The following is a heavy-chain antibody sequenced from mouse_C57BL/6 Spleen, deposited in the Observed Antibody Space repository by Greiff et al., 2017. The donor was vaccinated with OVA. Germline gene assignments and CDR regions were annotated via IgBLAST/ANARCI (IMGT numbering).Heavy chain of an antibody. J-gene: IGHJ3*01. V-gene: IGHV5-17*01. D-gene: IGHD1-1*01. CDR2: ISSGSSTI. Sequence: DVQLVESGGGLVKPGGSLKLSCAASGFTFSDYGMHWVRQAPEKGLEWVAYISSGSSTIYYADTVKGRFTISRDNAKNTLFLQMTSLRSEDTAMYYCARDYYYGSSYVAYWGQGTLVTVSA. CDR3: ARDYYYGSSYVAY. CDR1: GFTFSDYG.